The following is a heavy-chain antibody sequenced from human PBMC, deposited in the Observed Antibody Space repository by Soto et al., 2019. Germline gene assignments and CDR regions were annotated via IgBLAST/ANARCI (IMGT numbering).Heavy chain of an antibody. CDR1: GYSFTSYW. Sequence: EVQLVQSGAEVKKPGESLKISCKGSGYSFTSYWIGWVRQMPGKGLEWMGIIYPGDSDTRYSPSFQGQVTISADKSISTTYLQWSSLKASDTAMYYCARRSGGWSVNWGRHYYYGMDVWGQGTTVTVSS. CDR2: IYPGDSDT. CDR3: ARRSGGWSVNWGRHYYYGMDV. V-gene: IGHV5-51*01. D-gene: IGHD7-27*01. J-gene: IGHJ6*02.